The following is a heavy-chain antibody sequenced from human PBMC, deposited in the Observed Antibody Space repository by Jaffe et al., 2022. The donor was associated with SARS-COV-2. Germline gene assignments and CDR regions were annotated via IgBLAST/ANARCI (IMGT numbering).Heavy chain of an antibody. CDR1: GYTFTGYY. V-gene: IGHV1-2*06. CDR3: ARGYCSSTSCSWGQDYFDY. D-gene: IGHD2-2*01. CDR2: INPNSGGT. Sequence: QVQLVQSGAEVKKPGASVKVSCKASGYTFTGYYMHWVRQAPGQGLEWMGRINPNSGGTNYAQKFQGRVTMTRDTSISTAYMELSRLRSDDTAVYYCARGYCSSTSCSWGQDYFDYWGQGTLVTVSS. J-gene: IGHJ4*02.